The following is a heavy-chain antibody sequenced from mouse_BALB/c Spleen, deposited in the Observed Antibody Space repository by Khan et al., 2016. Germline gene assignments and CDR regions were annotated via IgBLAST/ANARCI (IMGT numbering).Heavy chain of an antibody. CDR2: INTNTGEP. CDR1: GYTFTNYG. D-gene: IGHD1-1*01. CDR3: AEDYYGSNWFAY. Sequence: QIQLVQSGPELKKPGETVKISCKASGYTFTNYGMNWVKQAPGKGLKWMGWINTNTGEPTYAEEFKGRFAFSLETSASTAYLQINNLKNEYTATYCCAEDYYGSNWFAYWGQGTLVTVSA. V-gene: IGHV9-3*02. J-gene: IGHJ3*01.